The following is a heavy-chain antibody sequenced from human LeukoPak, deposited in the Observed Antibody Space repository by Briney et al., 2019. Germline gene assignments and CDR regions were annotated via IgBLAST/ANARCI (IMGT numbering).Heavy chain of an antibody. CDR2: IWYDGSNK. Sequence: PGRSLRLSCAASGFTFSSYGMHWVRQAPGKGLEWVAVIWYDGSNKFYADSVKGRFTISRDNSKNTLYLHMNSLRAEDTAVYYCARDKVNVWGSYGVLIGYWGQGTLVTVSS. V-gene: IGHV3-33*01. CDR3: ARDKVNVWGSYGVLIGY. J-gene: IGHJ4*02. CDR1: GFTFSSYG. D-gene: IGHD3-16*01.